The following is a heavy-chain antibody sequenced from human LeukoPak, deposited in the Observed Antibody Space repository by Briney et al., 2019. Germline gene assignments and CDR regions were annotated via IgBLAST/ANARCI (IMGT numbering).Heavy chain of an antibody. J-gene: IGHJ5*02. Sequence: GESLKISCKGSGYSFTSYWIGWVRQMPGKGLEWMGIIYPGDSDTRYSPSFQGQATISADKSISTAYLQWSSLKASDTAMYYCARGRGIAVAGTFTGFDPWGQGTLVTVSS. CDR1: GYSFTSYW. D-gene: IGHD6-19*01. V-gene: IGHV5-51*01. CDR3: ARGRGIAVAGTFTGFDP. CDR2: IYPGDSDT.